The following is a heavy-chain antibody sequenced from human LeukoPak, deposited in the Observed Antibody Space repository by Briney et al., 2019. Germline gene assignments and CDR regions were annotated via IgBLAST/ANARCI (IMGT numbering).Heavy chain of an antibody. CDR1: GYTFTGYY. J-gene: IGHJ6*02. CDR3: ARAGSYCSGGSCLYYYYGMDV. CDR2: INPNSGGT. D-gene: IGHD2-15*01. V-gene: IGHV1-2*04. Sequence: ASVKVSCKASGYTFTGYYMHWVRQAPGQGLEWMGWINPNSGGTNYAQKFQGWVTMTRDTSISTAYMELSRLRSDDTAVYYCARAGSYCSGGSCLYYYYGMDVWGQGTTVTVSS.